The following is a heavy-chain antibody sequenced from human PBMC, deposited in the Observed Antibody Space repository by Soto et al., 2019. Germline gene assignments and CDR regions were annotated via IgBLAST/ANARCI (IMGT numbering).Heavy chain of an antibody. V-gene: IGHV3-30*18. D-gene: IGHD6-19*01. CDR3: AKGPVAGSITWHELDY. CDR2: ISYDGSNK. J-gene: IGHJ4*02. CDR1: GFTFSSYG. Sequence: PGVSLRLSCAASGFTFSSYGMHWVRQAPGKGLEWVAVISYDGSNKYYADSVKGRFTISRDNSKNTLYLQMNSLRAEDTAVYYCAKGPVAGSITWHELDYWGQGAVVTVSS.